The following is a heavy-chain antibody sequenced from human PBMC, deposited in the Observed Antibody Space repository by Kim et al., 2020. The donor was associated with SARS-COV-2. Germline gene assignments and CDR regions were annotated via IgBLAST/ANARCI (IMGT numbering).Heavy chain of an antibody. D-gene: IGHD3-3*01. CDR1: GGSISSYY. Sequence: SETLSLTCTVSGGSISSYYWSWIRQPPGKGLEWIGYIYYSGSTNYNPSLKSRVTISVDTSKNQFSLKLSSVTAADTAVYYCARTPGMEWLDNWFDPWGQGTLVTVSS. CDR2: IYYSGST. CDR3: ARTPGMEWLDNWFDP. J-gene: IGHJ5*02. V-gene: IGHV4-59*13.